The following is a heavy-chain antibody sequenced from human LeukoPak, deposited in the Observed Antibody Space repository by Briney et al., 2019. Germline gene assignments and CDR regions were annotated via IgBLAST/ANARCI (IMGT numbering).Heavy chain of an antibody. J-gene: IGHJ4*02. V-gene: IGHV3-30*03. Sequence: GGSLRLSCAASGFTFSSYGMHWVRQAPGKGLEWVAVISYDGSNKYYADSVKGRFTISRDNSKNTLYLQMNSLRAEDTAVYYCARLSNDILTGYYPNSFDYWGQGTLVTVSS. D-gene: IGHD3-9*01. CDR2: ISYDGSNK. CDR3: ARLSNDILTGYYPNSFDY. CDR1: GFTFSSYG.